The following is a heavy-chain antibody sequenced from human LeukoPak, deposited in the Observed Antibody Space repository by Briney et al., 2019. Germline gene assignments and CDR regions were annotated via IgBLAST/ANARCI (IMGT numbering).Heavy chain of an antibody. D-gene: IGHD2-2*01. Sequence: PSETLSLTCTVSGGSVSSGSYYWSWIRQPPGKGLEWIGYIYYSGSTNYNPSLKSRVTISVDTSKNQSSLKLSSVTAADTAVYYCARYCSSTSCYAPYYYGMDVWGQGTTVTVSS. CDR3: ARYCSSTSCYAPYYYGMDV. V-gene: IGHV4-61*01. CDR2: IYYSGST. J-gene: IGHJ6*02. CDR1: GGSVSSGSYY.